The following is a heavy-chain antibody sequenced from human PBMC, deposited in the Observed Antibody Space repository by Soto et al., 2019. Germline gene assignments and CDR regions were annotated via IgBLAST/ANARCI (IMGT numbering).Heavy chain of an antibody. CDR3: ARGPGTSYFDY. D-gene: IGHD2-2*01. CDR1: GFTFSSYG. J-gene: IGHJ4*02. Sequence: VPLVESGGGVVQPGRSLRLSCAASGFTFSSYGMHWVRQAPGKGLEWVAVIWSGGSNENYADSVKGRFTISRDNSKNMLYLQMNSLRAEDTAVYYCARGPGTSYFDYWGQGSLVTVSS. CDR2: IWSGGSNE. V-gene: IGHV3-33*01.